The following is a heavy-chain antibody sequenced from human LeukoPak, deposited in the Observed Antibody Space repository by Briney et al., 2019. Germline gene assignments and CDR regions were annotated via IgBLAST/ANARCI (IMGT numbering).Heavy chain of an antibody. D-gene: IGHD3-9*01. CDR2: IIPIFGTT. CDR1: GGTFSSFA. J-gene: IGHJ4*02. V-gene: IGHV1-69*13. CDR3: VRVLAGEKLFDS. Sequence: GASVKVSCKASGGTFSSFAISWVGQAPGQGLEWMGGIIPIFGTTNYAQKFQDRVTITADESSSTAYMELSRLRSDDTAVYFCVRVLAGEKLFDSWGQGTLVTVSS.